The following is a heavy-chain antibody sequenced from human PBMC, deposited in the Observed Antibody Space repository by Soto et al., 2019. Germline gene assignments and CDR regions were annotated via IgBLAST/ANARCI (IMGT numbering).Heavy chain of an antibody. J-gene: IGHJ3*01. V-gene: IGHV4-59*12. Sequence: SETLSLTCTVSGGSISSYYWSWVRQPPGKGLEWIGYIFYTGSTYYNPSLKSRVTISVDTSKNQFSLKLSSVTAADTAVYYCARDRRYGREAVWGQGTMVTVSS. CDR2: IFYTGST. CDR3: ARDRRYGREAV. CDR1: GGSISSYY. D-gene: IGHD4-17*01.